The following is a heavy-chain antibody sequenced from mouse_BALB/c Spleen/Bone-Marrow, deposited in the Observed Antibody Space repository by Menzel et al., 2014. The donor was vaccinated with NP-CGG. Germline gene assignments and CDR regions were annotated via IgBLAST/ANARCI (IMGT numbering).Heavy chain of an antibody. V-gene: IGHV14-3*02. J-gene: IGHJ3*01. CDR1: GFNIKDTY. D-gene: IGHD1-1*01. CDR2: IDPANGNT. Sequence: EVQLQQSGAELVKPGASVKLSCTASGFNIKDTYMHWVKQRPEQGLEWIGRIDPANGNTKYDPKFQGKATITADTSSNTAYLQLSSLTSEDTAVYYCASYYYGSSGFAYWGQGTVVTVSA. CDR3: ASYYYGSSGFAY.